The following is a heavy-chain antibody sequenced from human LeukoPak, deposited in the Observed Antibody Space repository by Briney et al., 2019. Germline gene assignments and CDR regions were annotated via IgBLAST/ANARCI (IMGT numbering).Heavy chain of an antibody. CDR1: GYSFTAYY. CDR3: ARGRAHSDSGSRLLQEY. Sequence: ASVKVPCKTSGYSFTAYYMHWVRQAPGQGLEWMGWLNPNSGTTRYAQNFQGRVTLTSDTSINTAYLELSSLKSDDTAVYYCARGRAHSDSGSRLLQEYWGQGILVTVSS. J-gene: IGHJ4*02. V-gene: IGHV1-2*02. CDR2: LNPNSGTT. D-gene: IGHD3-22*01.